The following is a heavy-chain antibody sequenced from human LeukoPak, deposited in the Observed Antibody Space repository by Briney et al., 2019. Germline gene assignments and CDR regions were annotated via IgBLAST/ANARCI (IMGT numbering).Heavy chain of an antibody. V-gene: IGHV1-46*01. CDR2: INPSGGST. Sequence: GASVKVSCKASGYTFTSYYMHWVRQAPGQGLEWMGIINPSGGSTSYAQKFQGRVTMTRDMSTSTVYMELSSLRSEDAAVYYCARDEEPNYYDSSAPNAFDIWGQGTMVTVSS. D-gene: IGHD3-22*01. J-gene: IGHJ3*02. CDR1: GYTFTSYY. CDR3: ARDEEPNYYDSSAPNAFDI.